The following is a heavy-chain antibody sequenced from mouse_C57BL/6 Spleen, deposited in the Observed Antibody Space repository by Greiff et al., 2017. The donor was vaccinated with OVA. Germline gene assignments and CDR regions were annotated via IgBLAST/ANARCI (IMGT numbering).Heavy chain of an antibody. CDR2: ISSGSSTI. J-gene: IGHJ1*03. CDR3: AKSYGSSWYFDV. D-gene: IGHD1-1*01. Sequence: EVKLVESGGGLVKPGGSLKLSCAASGFTFSDYGMHWVRQAPEKGLEWVAYISSGSSTIYYADTVKGRFTISRDNAKNTLFLHMTSLRSEDTAMYYCAKSYGSSWYFDVWGTGTTLTVSS. CDR1: GFTFSDYG. V-gene: IGHV5-17*01.